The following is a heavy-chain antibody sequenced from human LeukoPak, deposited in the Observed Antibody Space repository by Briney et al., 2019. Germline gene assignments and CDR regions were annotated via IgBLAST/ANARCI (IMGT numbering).Heavy chain of an antibody. CDR3: ARDTVGKIAAAGTGRFDY. CDR1: GYSISSGYY. D-gene: IGHD6-13*01. CDR2: IYHSGST. Sequence: SETLSLTCAVSGYSISSGYYWGWIRQPPGKGLAWIGRIYHSGSTYYNPSLKSRVTISVDKSKNQFSLKLSSVTAADTAVYYCARDTVGKIAAAGTGRFDYWGQGTLVTVSS. J-gene: IGHJ4*02. V-gene: IGHV4-38-2*02.